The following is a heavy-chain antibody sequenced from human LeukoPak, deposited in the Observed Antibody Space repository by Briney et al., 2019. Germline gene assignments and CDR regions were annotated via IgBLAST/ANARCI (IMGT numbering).Heavy chain of an antibody. Sequence: GGSLRLSCAASGFTFSSFGMHWVRQAPGKGLEWVAYDGNNKYYTDSVKGRFTISRDNSKNTLYLQMNSLRSEDTAVYYCARPTPGGQLTWGQGTLVTVSS. V-gene: IGHV3-30*19. D-gene: IGHD1-1*01. CDR1: GFTFSSFG. CDR3: ARPTPGGQLT. CDR2: DGNNK. J-gene: IGHJ5*02.